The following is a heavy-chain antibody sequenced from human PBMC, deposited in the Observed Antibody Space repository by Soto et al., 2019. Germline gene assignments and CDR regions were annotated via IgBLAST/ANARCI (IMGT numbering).Heavy chain of an antibody. CDR2: SRNKVYSYTT. CDR1: GFTFSDHY. J-gene: IGHJ3*02. D-gene: IGHD2-15*01. V-gene: IGHV3-72*01. Sequence: PGGSLRLSCAASGFTFSDHYMEWVRQAPGKGLEWIGRSRNKVYSYTTEYAASVKGRFTISRDDSKNSLYLQMNSLKTEDTAVYYCARASWLLISFGPFDIWGQGTMVTVSS. CDR3: ARASWLLISFGPFDI.